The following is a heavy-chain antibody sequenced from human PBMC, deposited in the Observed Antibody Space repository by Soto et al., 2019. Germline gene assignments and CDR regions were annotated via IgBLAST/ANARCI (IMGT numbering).Heavy chain of an antibody. J-gene: IGHJ4*02. CDR2: ISYDATNK. CDR1: GFNFSNAW. V-gene: IGHV3-30*03. CDR3: ARAPTSRLDY. Sequence: VQLVESGGGLVNPGGSTIISCAASGFNFSNAWMSWVRQVPGKGLEWVAVISYDATNKFYADSVKGRFTISRDNSENTLYLQMTSLRSEDTAVYYCARAPTSRLDYWGQGTLVTVSS.